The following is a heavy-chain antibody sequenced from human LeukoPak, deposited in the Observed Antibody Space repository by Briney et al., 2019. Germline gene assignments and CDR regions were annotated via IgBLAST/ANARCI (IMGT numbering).Heavy chain of an antibody. V-gene: IGHV3-30*02. Sequence: PGGSLRLSYAASGFTFSSYGMHWVRQAPGKGLEWVAFIRYDGSNKYYADSVKGRFTISRDNSKNTLYLQMNSLRAEDTAVYYCAKSPSSWGLYYFDYWGQGTLVTVSS. CDR3: AKSPSSWGLYYFDY. CDR2: IRYDGSNK. CDR1: GFTFSSYG. J-gene: IGHJ4*02. D-gene: IGHD6-13*01.